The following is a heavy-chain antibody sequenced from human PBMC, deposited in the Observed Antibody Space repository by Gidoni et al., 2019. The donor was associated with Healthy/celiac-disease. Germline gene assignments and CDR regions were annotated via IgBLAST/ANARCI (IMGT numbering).Heavy chain of an antibody. J-gene: IGHJ4*02. Sequence: QVQLPESGPGLVKPSETLSLTCTVSGGSISSYYWSWIRQPPGKGLEWIGYIYYSGSTNYNPSLKSRVTISVDTSKNQFSLKLSSVTAADTAVYYCARVRTGSSWYGYYFDYWGQGTLVTVSS. D-gene: IGHD6-13*01. V-gene: IGHV4-59*01. CDR1: GGSISSYY. CDR3: ARVRTGSSWYGYYFDY. CDR2: IYYSGST.